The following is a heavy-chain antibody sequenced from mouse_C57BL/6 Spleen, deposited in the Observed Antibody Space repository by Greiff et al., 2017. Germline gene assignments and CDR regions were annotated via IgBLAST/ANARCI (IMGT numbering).Heavy chain of an antibody. Sequence: EVKLMESGPGLVKPSQSLSLTCSVTGYSITSGYYWNWIRQFPGNKLEWMGYISYDGSNNYNPSLKNRISITRDTSKNQFFLKLNSVTTEDTATYYCARDDGSSYAMDYWGQGTSVTVSS. V-gene: IGHV3-6*01. J-gene: IGHJ4*01. D-gene: IGHD1-1*01. CDR1: GYSITSGYY. CDR2: ISYDGSN. CDR3: ARDDGSSYAMDY.